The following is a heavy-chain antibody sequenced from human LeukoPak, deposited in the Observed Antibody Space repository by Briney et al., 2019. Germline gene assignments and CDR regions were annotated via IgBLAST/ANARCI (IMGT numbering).Heavy chain of an antibody. CDR1: GFTFSDHY. J-gene: IGHJ4*02. Sequence: GGSLTLSCAASGFTFSDHYMSWFRQAPGKGLEWISYITNSGRDMSYTDSVKGRFTISRDNAKNSLFLQMNSLRAEDTAVYFCGRGHWGIDYWGQGTLVTVSS. CDR2: ITNSGRDM. D-gene: IGHD7-27*01. CDR3: GRGHWGIDY. V-gene: IGHV3-11*04.